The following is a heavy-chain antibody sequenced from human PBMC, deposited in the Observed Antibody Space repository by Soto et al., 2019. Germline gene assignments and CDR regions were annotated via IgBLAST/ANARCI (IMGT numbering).Heavy chain of an antibody. CDR1: GYTFTNSY. J-gene: IGHJ4*02. CDR3: ARHLYSSGWYYFDY. V-gene: IGHV1-46*01. Sequence: ASVKVSCKASGYTFTNSYIHWVRQPPGQGLEWMGIINPSGGSTSYAQKFQGRVTMTRDTSTSTVYMELSSLRSVDTAMYYCARHLYSSGWYYFDYWGQGTLVTVSS. D-gene: IGHD6-19*01. CDR2: INPSGGST.